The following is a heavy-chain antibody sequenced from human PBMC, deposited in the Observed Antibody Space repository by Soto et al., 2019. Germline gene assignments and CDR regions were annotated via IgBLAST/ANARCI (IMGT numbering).Heavy chain of an antibody. CDR2: IYYSGST. J-gene: IGHJ6*02. Sequence: PSETLSLTCTVSGGSISSYYWSWIRQTPGKGLEWIGDIYYSGSTNYNPSLKSRVTISVDTSKNQFSLRLSSVTAADTAVYYCARRLYYDSSGFEGGGMDVWGQGTTVTVS. D-gene: IGHD3-22*01. CDR3: ARRLYYDSSGFEGGGMDV. CDR1: GGSISSYY. V-gene: IGHV4-59*08.